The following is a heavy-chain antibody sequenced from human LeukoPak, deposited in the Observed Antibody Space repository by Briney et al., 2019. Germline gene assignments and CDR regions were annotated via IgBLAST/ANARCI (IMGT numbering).Heavy chain of an antibody. CDR3: GASRQYVGAFDI. J-gene: IGHJ3*02. CDR2: ISSSSTII. V-gene: IGHV3-48*03. Sequence: GGSLRLSCAASGFTFSSYELYWVRQAPGKGLEWISYISSSSTIIKYADSVRGRFTISRDDARESLYLQMSSLRADDTAIYYCGASRQYVGAFDIWGQGTLVTASS. CDR1: GFTFSSYE. D-gene: IGHD3-16*01.